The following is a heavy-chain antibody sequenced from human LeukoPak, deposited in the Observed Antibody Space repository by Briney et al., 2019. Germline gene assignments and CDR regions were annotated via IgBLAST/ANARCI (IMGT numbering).Heavy chain of an antibody. Sequence: PGGSLRLSCAAPVFTFRSLPMSSVRQAPGKGLESVPGIDGSGRSTFYADSVKRRFSSSRENSKDTVSLQLNSLRAEDTGVYYRARMSCQTYGEYYLKVGGPGTLVSVSS. CDR3: ARMSCQTYGEYYLKV. CDR2: IDGSGRST. D-gene: IGHD2/OR15-2a*01. CDR1: VFTFRSLP. V-gene: IGHV3-23*01. J-gene: IGHJ4*02.